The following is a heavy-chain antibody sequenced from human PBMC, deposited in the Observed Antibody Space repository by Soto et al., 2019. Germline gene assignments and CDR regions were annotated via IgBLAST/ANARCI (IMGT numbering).Heavy chain of an antibody. CDR2: IYYSGST. CDR3: ARVVSSSFHMVRGVTARAFDI. J-gene: IGHJ3*02. Sequence: QVQLQESGPGLVKPSETLSLTCTVSGGSISSYYWSWIRQPPGKGLEWIGYIYYSGSTNYNPSLKSRVTISVDTSKNQFSLKLSSVTAADTAVYYCARVVSSSFHMVRGVTARAFDIWGQGTMVTVSS. V-gene: IGHV4-59*01. CDR1: GGSISSYY. D-gene: IGHD3-10*01.